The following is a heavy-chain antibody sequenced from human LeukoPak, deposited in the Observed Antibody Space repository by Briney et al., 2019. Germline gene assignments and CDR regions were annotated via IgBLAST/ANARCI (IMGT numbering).Heavy chain of an antibody. CDR1: GGSISSSRYY. D-gene: IGHD3-9*01. V-gene: IGHV4-61*02. CDR2: IYTSGST. J-gene: IGHJ6*03. Sequence: SETLSLTCTVSGGSISSSRYYWGWIRQPPGKGLEWIGRIYTSGSTNYNPSLKSRVTISVDTSKNQFSLKLSSVTAADTAVYYCARGSKYYDILTGYSYYYYMDVWGKGTTVTISS. CDR3: ARGSKYYDILTGYSYYYYMDV.